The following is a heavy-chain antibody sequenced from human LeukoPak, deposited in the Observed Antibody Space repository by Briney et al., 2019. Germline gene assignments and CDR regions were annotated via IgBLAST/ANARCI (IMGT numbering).Heavy chain of an antibody. CDR3: ARVSQLVGGGPIDY. CDR1: GYSISSGYY. D-gene: IGHD6-6*01. CDR2: IYHSGST. Sequence: SETLSLTCTVSGYSISSGYYWGWIRQPPGKGLEWIGSIYHSGSTYYNPSLKSRVTISVDTSKNQFSLKLSSVTAADTAVYYCARVSQLVGGGPIDYWGQGTLVTVSS. J-gene: IGHJ4*02. V-gene: IGHV4-38-2*02.